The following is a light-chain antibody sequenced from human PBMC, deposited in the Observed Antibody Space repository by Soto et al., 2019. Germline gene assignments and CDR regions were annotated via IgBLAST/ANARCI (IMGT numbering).Light chain of an antibody. Sequence: IQLTQSPSSLSASVGDRVTITCRTSQGIDTYLAWYQQKPGRAPKLLINAASILQNGVPSRFSGSGSGTDFTLTISSLQPEDFATYYCQQLDSYLPFGQGTRLEI. CDR2: AAS. V-gene: IGKV1-9*01. CDR1: QGIDTY. CDR3: QQLDSYLP. J-gene: IGKJ5*01.